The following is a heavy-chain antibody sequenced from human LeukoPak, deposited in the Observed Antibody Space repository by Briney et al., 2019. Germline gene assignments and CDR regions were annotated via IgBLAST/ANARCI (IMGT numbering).Heavy chain of an antibody. D-gene: IGHD6-19*01. Sequence: PSETLSLTCAVSGGSISSSNWWSWVRQPPGKGLEWIGEIYHSGSTNYNPSLKSRVTISVDKSKNQFSLKLSSVTAADTAVYYCARVPVAGTYYYYYGMDVWGQGTTVTVSS. J-gene: IGHJ6*02. CDR1: GGSISSSNW. CDR2: IYHSGST. CDR3: ARVPVAGTYYYYYGMDV. V-gene: IGHV4-4*02.